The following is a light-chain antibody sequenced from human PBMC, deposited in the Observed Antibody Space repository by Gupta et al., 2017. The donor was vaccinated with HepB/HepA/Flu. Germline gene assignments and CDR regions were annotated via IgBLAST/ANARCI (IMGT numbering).Light chain of an antibody. CDR1: SSDIGAYNF. Sequence: QSALTQPASVSGSPGQSITISCAGSSSDIGAYNFVSWYQQHPGKAPKLIIYDVTNRPSGVSNRFSGSKSGNTASLTISGLQAEDEADYYCSSCTRSRTWEFGGGTKLTVL. J-gene: IGLJ3*02. CDR2: DVT. CDR3: SSCTRSRTWE. V-gene: IGLV2-14*03.